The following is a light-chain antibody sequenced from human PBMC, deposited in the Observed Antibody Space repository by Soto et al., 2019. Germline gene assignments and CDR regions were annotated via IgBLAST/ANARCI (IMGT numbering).Light chain of an antibody. J-gene: IGKJ1*01. CDR3: QQSYNSPQT. V-gene: IGKV1-39*01. CDR1: QTIMTY. CDR2: AAS. Sequence: DIQMTQSPSSLSASVGDEVTITCRSSQTIMTYLNWYQLKPGKPPRLLIYAASSLQSGVPSRFSGSGSGTDFTLTISSLQPEDFATYSCQQSYNSPQTFGRATKVDIK.